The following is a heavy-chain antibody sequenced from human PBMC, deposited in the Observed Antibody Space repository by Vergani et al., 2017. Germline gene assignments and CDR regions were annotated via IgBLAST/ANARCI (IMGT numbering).Heavy chain of an antibody. CDR1: GGLFRGYY. J-gene: IGHJ6*03. D-gene: IGHD2-8*01. CDR3: ARHGPGYYHYYMHV. Sequence: QVQLQQSGAGLLKPSETLALMCGLYGGLFRGYYWSWIRQSPGKGREWIGEIDHSGSANYNPSLKTRVIISVDTSKNQFSLKLTSVTAADTAVYYCARHGPGYYHYYMHVWGKGTTVTVSS. CDR2: IDHSGSA. V-gene: IGHV4-34*02.